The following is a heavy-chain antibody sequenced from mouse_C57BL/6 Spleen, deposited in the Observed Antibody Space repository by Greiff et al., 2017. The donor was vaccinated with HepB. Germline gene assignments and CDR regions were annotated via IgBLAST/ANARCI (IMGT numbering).Heavy chain of an antibody. CDR1: GYAFSSYW. CDR2: IYPGDGDT. Sequence: LVESGAELVKPGASVKISCKASGYAFSSYWMNWVKQRPGKGLEWIGQIYPGDGDTNYNGKFKGKATLTADKSSSTAYMQLSSLTSEDSAVYFCAKVYDAAFAYWGQGTLVTVSA. D-gene: IGHD2-3*01. V-gene: IGHV1-80*01. J-gene: IGHJ3*01. CDR3: AKVYDAAFAY.